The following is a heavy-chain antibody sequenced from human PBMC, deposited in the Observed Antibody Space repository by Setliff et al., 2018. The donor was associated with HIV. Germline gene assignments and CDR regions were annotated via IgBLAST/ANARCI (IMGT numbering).Heavy chain of an antibody. CDR3: ASLRGDYVGQYYYYMDI. CDR1: GFNFNTDW. Sequence: PGESLKISCTGSGFNFNTDWIVWVRQIPGKGLERMGSIFPGDSDTRYSPSFQDQVTISVDKSISTAYLQWRSLKASDTAFYYCASLRGDYVGQYYYYMDIWGKGTTVTVSS. V-gene: IGHV5-51*01. J-gene: IGHJ6*03. D-gene: IGHD4-17*01. CDR2: IFPGDSDT.